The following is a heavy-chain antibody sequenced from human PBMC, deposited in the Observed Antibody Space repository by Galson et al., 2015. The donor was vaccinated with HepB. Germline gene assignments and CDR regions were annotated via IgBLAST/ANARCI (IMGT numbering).Heavy chain of an antibody. Sequence: SLRLSCAASGFPFSSYAMSWVRQAPGKGLEWVSAISGSGGSTYYADSVKGRFTISRDNSKNTLYLQMNSLRAEDTAVYYCARIITGTTQPVWFDYWGQGTLVTVSS. CDR3: ARIITGTTQPVWFDY. CDR2: ISGSGGST. J-gene: IGHJ4*02. V-gene: IGHV3-23*01. D-gene: IGHD1-7*01. CDR1: GFPFSSYA.